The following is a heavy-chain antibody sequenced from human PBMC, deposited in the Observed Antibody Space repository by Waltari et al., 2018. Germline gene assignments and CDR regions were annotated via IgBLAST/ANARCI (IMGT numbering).Heavy chain of an antibody. Sequence: QVQLVQSGAEVKKPGASMKVSCKVSGYTLTELSMHWVRQAPGKGLEWMGGFDPEDCETIYAQKFQGRVTMTEDTSTDTAYMELSSLRSDDTAVYYCATTPYYYDSSGYLGVDYWGQGTLVIVSS. CDR2: FDPEDCET. CDR1: GYTLTELS. CDR3: ATTPYYYDSSGYLGVDY. V-gene: IGHV1-24*01. D-gene: IGHD3-22*01. J-gene: IGHJ4*02.